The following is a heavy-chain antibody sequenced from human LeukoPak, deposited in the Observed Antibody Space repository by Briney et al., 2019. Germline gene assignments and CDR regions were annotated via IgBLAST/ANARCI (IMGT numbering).Heavy chain of an antibody. CDR2: ISGSGGTT. Sequence: PGGSLRLSCAASGFTFSSYAMSSVRQALGKGLEWVSGISGSGGTTYYADSVKGRFTISRDNSKNTLYLQMNSLRAEDTAVYYCAKVFGNWYLDYWGQGTLVTVSP. CDR1: GFTFSSYA. D-gene: IGHD6-13*01. CDR3: AKVFGNWYLDY. V-gene: IGHV3-23*01. J-gene: IGHJ4*02.